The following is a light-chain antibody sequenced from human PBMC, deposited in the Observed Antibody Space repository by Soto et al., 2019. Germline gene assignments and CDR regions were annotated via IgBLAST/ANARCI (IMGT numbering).Light chain of an antibody. J-gene: IGKJ4*01. CDR1: QSVRSN. CDR2: GAS. CDR3: QQYDVWPALT. V-gene: IGKV3-15*01. Sequence: EKALTQSPVTLSLSPGERATLSCRASQSVRSNFAWYQQRPGQAPRLLIYGASTRASGVPDRFSGSGSGTEFILTISSLQSEDSAVYYCQQYDVWPALTFGGGTKVDIK.